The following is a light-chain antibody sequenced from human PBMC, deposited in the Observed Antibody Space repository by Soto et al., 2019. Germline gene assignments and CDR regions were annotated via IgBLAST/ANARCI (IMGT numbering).Light chain of an antibody. CDR2: RPS. CDR1: QVIGTW. V-gene: IGKV1-12*01. CDR3: QQANLFPLT. J-gene: IGKJ4*01. Sequence: DIQMTQSPSSVSASVGDRVAITCRGGQVIGTWLPWYQQKPGKAPKLLIFRPSSLHSGVPSRFGGSGSGTDFTLTISNLQPEDSGTYYCQQANLFPLTFGGGTKVEVK.